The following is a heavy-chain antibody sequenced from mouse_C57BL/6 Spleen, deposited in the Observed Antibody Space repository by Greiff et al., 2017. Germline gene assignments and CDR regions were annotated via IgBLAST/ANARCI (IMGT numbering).Heavy chain of an antibody. CDR2: INPSTGGT. J-gene: IGHJ2*01. CDR1: GYSFTGYY. CDR3: ARSLTTVVATGYFDY. Sequence: VQLQQSGPELVKPGASVKISCKASGYSFTGYYMNWVKQSPEKSLEWIGEINPSTGGTTYNQKFKAKATLTVDKSSSTAYMQLKSLTSEDSAVYYCARSLTTVVATGYFDYWGQGTTLTVSS. V-gene: IGHV1-42*01. D-gene: IGHD1-1*01.